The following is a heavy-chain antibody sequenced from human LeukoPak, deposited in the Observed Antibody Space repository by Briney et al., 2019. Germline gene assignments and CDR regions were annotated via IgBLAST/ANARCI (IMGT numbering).Heavy chain of an antibody. J-gene: IGHJ4*02. V-gene: IGHV3-23*01. CDR3: AKDHCEVSGCYPPSTFDY. D-gene: IGHD2-15*01. CDR1: GFTFSSYA. CDR2: ISGSGGST. Sequence: GGSLRLSCAASGFTFSSYAMSWVRQAPGKRLEWVSAISGSGGSTYYADSVKGRFTISRDNSKNTLYLQMNSLRAEDTAVYYCAKDHCEVSGCYPPSTFDYWGQGTLVTVSS.